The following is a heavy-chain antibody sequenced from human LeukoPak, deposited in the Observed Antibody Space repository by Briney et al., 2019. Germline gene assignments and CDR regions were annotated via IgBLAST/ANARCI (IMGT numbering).Heavy chain of an antibody. Sequence: ASVKVSCKASGYTFTSYGISWVRQAPGQGLEWMGWINPNSGGTNYAQKFQGRVTMTRDTSISTAHIELSRLRSDDTAVYYCARDSLGSYSSSARLLDYWGQGTLVTVSS. CDR2: INPNSGGT. CDR3: ARDSLGSYSSSARLLDY. J-gene: IGHJ4*02. CDR1: GYTFTSYG. V-gene: IGHV1-2*02. D-gene: IGHD6-6*01.